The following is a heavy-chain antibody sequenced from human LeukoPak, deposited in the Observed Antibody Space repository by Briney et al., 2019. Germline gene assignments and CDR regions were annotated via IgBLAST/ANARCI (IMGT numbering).Heavy chain of an antibody. J-gene: IGHJ4*02. V-gene: IGHV1-2*04. CDR1: GYTFTGYY. CDR2: INPNSGGT. CDR3: ARGAPLLSSSWVYYFDY. D-gene: IGHD6-13*01. Sequence: ASVKVSCKASGYTFTGYYMHWVRQAPGQGLEWMGWINPNSGGTNYAQKFQGWVTMTRDTSISTAYMELSRLRSDDTAVYYCARGAPLLSSSWVYYFDYWGQGTLVTVSS.